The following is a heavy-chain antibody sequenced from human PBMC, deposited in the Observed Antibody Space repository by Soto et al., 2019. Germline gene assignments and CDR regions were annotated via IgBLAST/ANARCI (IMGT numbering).Heavy chain of an antibody. D-gene: IGHD6-13*01. CDR3: ARWQQRTRGDFDI. V-gene: IGHV1-46*03. CDR2: INPSGGST. Sequence: QVQLVQSGAEVKKPGASVKVSCKASGYTFTSYYMHWVRQAPGQGLEWMGIINPSGGSTSYAQKFQGRVTMTRDTSTGTVYMELSSLRYEDTAVYYCARWQQRTRGDFDIWGQGTMVTVSS. CDR1: GYTFTSYY. J-gene: IGHJ3*02.